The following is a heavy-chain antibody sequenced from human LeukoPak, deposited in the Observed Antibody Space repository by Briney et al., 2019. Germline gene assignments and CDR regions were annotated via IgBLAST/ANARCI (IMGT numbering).Heavy chain of an antibody. D-gene: IGHD4-17*01. CDR2: IYYSGST. Sequence: SETLSLTCTVPGGSISSYYWSWLRQPPGKGLVWNGYIYYSGSTNYNPSLKSRVTISVDTSKNQFSLKLSSVTAADTAVYYCASLYGDYDWFDPWGQGTLVTVSS. CDR3: ASLYGDYDWFDP. CDR1: GGSISSYY. J-gene: IGHJ5*02. V-gene: IGHV4-59*08.